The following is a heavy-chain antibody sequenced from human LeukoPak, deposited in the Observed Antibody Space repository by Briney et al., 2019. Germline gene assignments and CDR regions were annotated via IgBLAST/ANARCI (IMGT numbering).Heavy chain of an antibody. J-gene: IGHJ4*02. D-gene: IGHD6-13*01. Sequence: GSSVKVSCKASGGTFSSYAISWVRQAPGQGLEWMGRIIPILGIANYAQKFQGRVTITADKSTSTAYMELSSLRFEDTAVYYCARGIAAAGTGYFDYWGQGTLVTVSS. CDR3: ARGIAAAGTGYFDY. CDR2: IIPILGIA. V-gene: IGHV1-69*04. CDR1: GGTFSSYA.